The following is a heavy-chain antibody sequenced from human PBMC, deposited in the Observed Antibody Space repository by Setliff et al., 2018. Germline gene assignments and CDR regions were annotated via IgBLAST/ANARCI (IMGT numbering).Heavy chain of an antibody. CDR2: INAGNGNT. Sequence: GASVKVSCKASGYTFTSYAMHWVRQAPGQRLEWMGWINAGNGNTKYSQRFQGRVTITRDTSASTAYMELSSLRSEDTAVYYCASPRATVTTLELLYYWGQGTLVTVSS. V-gene: IGHV1-3*01. CDR3: ASPRATVTTLELLYY. J-gene: IGHJ4*02. CDR1: GYTFTSYA. D-gene: IGHD4-17*01.